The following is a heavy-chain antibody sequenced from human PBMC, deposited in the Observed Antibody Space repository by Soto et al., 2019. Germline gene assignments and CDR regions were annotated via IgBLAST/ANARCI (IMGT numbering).Heavy chain of an antibody. D-gene: IGHD2-15*01. J-gene: IGHJ6*02. CDR3: SRSQGGSSSLDIYFYYYYGMDV. Sequence: QVQLVQSGAEVKKPGSSVKVSCKAPGGTFSSYAISWVRQAPGQGLEWMGGMIPIFGTAKYAQKFQGRVTSTADESTCTGYMELSSLRSEDTAVYYCSRSQGGSSSLDIYFYYYYGMDVWGQGTTVTVSS. CDR1: GGTFSSYA. CDR2: MIPIFGTA. V-gene: IGHV1-69*01.